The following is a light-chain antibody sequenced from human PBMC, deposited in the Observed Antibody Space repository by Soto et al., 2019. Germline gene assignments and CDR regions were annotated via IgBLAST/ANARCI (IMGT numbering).Light chain of an antibody. CDR2: GVT. CDR1: SSDIGAFNY. V-gene: IGLV2-14*01. J-gene: IGLJ1*01. CDR3: SSYTTAFFYV. Sequence: QSVLTQPASVSGSPGQSITISCTGSSSDIGAFNYVAWYQQHPGKAPKLIIHGVTNRPSGVSSRFSGSKSDYTASLTISGLQAEDEADYYCSSYTTAFFYVFGTGTKLT.